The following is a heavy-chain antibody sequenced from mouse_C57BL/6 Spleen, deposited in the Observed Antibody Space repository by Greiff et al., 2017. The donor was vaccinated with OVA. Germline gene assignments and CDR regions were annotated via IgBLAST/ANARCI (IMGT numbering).Heavy chain of an antibody. V-gene: IGHV1-42*01. D-gene: IGHD1-1*01. CDR2: INPSTGGT. J-gene: IGHJ3*01. CDR3: ATDYYGSSYPSWYAY. Sequence: EVQLQQSGPELVKPGASVKISCKASGYSFTGYYMNWVKQSPEKSLEWIGEINPSTGGTTYNQTFKAKAPLTVDKSSSTAYMQLKSLTSEDSAVYYCATDYYGSSYPSWYAYWGQGTLVTVSA. CDR1: GYSFTGYY.